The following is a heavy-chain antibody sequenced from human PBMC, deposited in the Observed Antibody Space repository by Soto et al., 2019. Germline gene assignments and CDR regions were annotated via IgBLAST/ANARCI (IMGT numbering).Heavy chain of an antibody. CDR2: IKSKTDGETT. V-gene: IGHV3-15*07. CDR1: GFTFTNAW. Sequence: EVQLVESGGGLVRPGGSLRLSCAGSGFTFTNAWMSWVRQAPGKGLEWVGRIKSKTDGETTEYAAPVKGRFTIARDDLKNTLYLQMNSLKTEDTAVYYCTTWVYILAQGAMVTVSS. D-gene: IGHD1-26*01. J-gene: IGHJ3*02. CDR3: TTWVYI.